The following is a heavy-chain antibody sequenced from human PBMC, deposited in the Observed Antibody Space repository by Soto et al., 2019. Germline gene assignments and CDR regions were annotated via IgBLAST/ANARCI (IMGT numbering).Heavy chain of an antibody. CDR1: GYSFTSYL. CDR2: IDPSDSYT. Sequence: GESLKISCKGSGYSFTSYLSSWVRQMPGKGLEWMGRIDPSDSYTNFSPSFQGHVTISADKSISTAYLQWSSLKASDTAMYYCARLYYYYYGMDVWGQGTQVTVSS. V-gene: IGHV5-10-1*01. CDR3: ARLYYYYYGMDV. J-gene: IGHJ6*02.